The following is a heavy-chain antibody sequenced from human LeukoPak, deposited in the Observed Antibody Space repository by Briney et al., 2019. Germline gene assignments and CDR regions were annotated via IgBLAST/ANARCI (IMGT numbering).Heavy chain of an antibody. Sequence: ASVKVSCKASGYTFTSQDISWVRQATGQGLEWMGWMNPNSGNTGYAQKFQGRVTITRNTSINTAYMELSSLRSEDTAMYYCARVQGGGYRTADYWGQGTLVTVSS. CDR1: GYTFTSQD. J-gene: IGHJ4*02. V-gene: IGHV1-8*03. CDR3: ARVQGGGYRTADY. CDR2: MNPNSGNT. D-gene: IGHD6-19*01.